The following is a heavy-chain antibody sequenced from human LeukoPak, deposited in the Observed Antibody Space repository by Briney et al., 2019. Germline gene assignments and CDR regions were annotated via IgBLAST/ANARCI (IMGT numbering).Heavy chain of an antibody. CDR2: ISAYNGNT. J-gene: IGHJ3*02. CDR3: AREGGGGAVAGMDSDAFDI. D-gene: IGHD6-19*01. Sequence: ASVKVSCKASGYTFTSYGISWVRQAPGQGLEWMGWISAYNGNTNYAQKLQGRVTMTTDTPTSTAYMELRSLRSDDTAVYYCAREGGGGAVAGMDSDAFDIWGQGTMVTVSS. CDR1: GYTFTSYG. V-gene: IGHV1-18*01.